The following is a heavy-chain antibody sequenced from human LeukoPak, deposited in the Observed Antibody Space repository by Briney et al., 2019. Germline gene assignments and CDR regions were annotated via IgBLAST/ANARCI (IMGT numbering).Heavy chain of an antibody. CDR1: GGSISSGGYY. CDR2: IYYSGST. D-gene: IGHD6-13*01. V-gene: IGHV4-31*03. CDR3: ARVMIAAAGRYYYYGMDV. Sequence: PSQTLSLTCTVSGGSISSGGYYWSWIRQHPGKGLEWIGYIYYSGSTYYNPSLKSRVTISVDTSKNPFSLKLSSVTAADTAVYYCARVMIAAAGRYYYYGMDVWGQGTTVTVSS. J-gene: IGHJ6*02.